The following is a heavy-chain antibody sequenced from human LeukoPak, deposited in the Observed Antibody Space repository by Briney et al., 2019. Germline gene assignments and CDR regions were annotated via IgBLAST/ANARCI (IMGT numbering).Heavy chain of an antibody. CDR3: AKDPGGYYYDSSGQYYFDY. Sequence: GGSLRLSCAASGFTFSSYAMSWVRQAPGKGLEWVSAISGSGGSTYYADSVKGRFTIPRDNSQNTLYLQMNSLRAEETAVYYCAKDPGGYYYDSSGQYYFDYWGQGTLVTVSS. CDR1: GFTFSSYA. J-gene: IGHJ4*02. V-gene: IGHV3-23*01. CDR2: ISGSGGST. D-gene: IGHD3-22*01.